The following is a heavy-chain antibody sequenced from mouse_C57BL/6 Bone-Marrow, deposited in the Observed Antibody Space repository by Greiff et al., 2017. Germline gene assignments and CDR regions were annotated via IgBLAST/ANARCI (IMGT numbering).Heavy chain of an antibody. CDR2: INPNNGGT. CDR3: ARELGGRFAY. CDR1: GYTFTDYY. J-gene: IGHJ3*01. Sequence: EVQLQQSGPELVKPGASVKISCKASGYTFTDYYMNWVKQSHGKSLEWIGDINPNNGGTSYNQKFKGKATLTVDKSSSTAYMELRSLTSEDSAVYYCARELGGRFAYWGQGTLVTVSA. V-gene: IGHV1-26*01.